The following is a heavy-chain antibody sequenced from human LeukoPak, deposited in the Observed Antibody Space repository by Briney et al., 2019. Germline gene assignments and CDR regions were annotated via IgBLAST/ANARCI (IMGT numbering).Heavy chain of an antibody. CDR3: ARDRRGSGSYYSDY. V-gene: IGHV4-4*07. Sequence: SETLSLTCTVSGDSISSYYWSWIRQPAGKGLVWLGRIYTSGSTNYNPSLKSRVTMSVDTSKNQFPLRLSSVTAADTAVYYCARDRRGSGSYYSDYWGQGTLVTVSS. D-gene: IGHD3-10*01. CDR1: GDSISSYY. J-gene: IGHJ4*02. CDR2: IYTSGST.